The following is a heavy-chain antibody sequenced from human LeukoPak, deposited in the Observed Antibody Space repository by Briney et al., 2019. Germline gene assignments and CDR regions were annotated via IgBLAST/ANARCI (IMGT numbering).Heavy chain of an antibody. D-gene: IGHD2-21*01. CDR1: GASISGTTYY. CDR2: IHYGGSA. CDR3: ARVGSYYYDYYMDV. J-gene: IGHJ6*03. V-gene: IGHV4-39*07. Sequence: SETLSLTCTVSGASISGTTYYWGWIRQPPEKGLQWIGSIHYGGSAYYNPSLKSRVTISVDTSKNQFSLKLSSVTAADTAVYYCARVGSYYYDYYMDVWGKGTTVTVSS.